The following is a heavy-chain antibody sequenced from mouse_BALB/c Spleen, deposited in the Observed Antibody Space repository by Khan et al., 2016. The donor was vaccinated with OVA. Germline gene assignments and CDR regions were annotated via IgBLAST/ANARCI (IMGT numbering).Heavy chain of an antibody. D-gene: IGHD2-10*01. Sequence: VQLQESGPGLVAPSQSLSITCTISGFSLTNYGVHWVRQPPGKGLEWLVVIWSDGGTTYTSALKSRLTITKDNSKSQVFLKMNSLQTDDTAIYFCARQPYYHYNVMDYWGQGTSVTVSS. CDR3: ARQPYYHYNVMDY. CDR2: IWSDGGT. J-gene: IGHJ4*01. V-gene: IGHV2-6-1*01. CDR1: GFSLTNYG.